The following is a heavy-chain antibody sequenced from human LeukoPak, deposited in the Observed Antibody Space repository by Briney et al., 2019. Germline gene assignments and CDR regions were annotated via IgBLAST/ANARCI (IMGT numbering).Heavy chain of an antibody. V-gene: IGHV5-51*07. CDR1: GYSFTSYW. Sequence: GESLKISCKGSGYSFTSYWIGWVHPMPGKGLEWMGIIYPGDSDTIYSPSFQGQVTTSADKSISTAYLQWSSLKASDTAMYYCARRVDYGLDPWGQGTLVTVSS. J-gene: IGHJ5*02. CDR2: IYPGDSDT. D-gene: IGHD4-17*01. CDR3: ARRVDYGLDP.